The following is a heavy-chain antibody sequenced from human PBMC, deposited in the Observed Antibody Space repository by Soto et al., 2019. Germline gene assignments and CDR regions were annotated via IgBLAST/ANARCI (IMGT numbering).Heavy chain of an antibody. V-gene: IGHV4-59*01. CDR2: IYYSGST. D-gene: IGHD3-3*01. CDR1: GGSISSYY. J-gene: IGHJ4*02. Sequence: PSETLSLTCTVSGGSISSYYWSWIRQPQGKGLEWIGYIYYSGSTNYNPSLKSRVTISVDTSKNQFSLKLSSVTAADTAVYYCARGRDYDFWSGYFYFDYWGQGTLVTVSS. CDR3: ARGRDYDFWSGYFYFDY.